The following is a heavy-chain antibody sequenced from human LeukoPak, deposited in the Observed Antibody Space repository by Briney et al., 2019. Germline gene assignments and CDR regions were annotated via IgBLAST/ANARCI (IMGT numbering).Heavy chain of an antibody. D-gene: IGHD2-15*01. V-gene: IGHV3-7*03. Sequence: GGSVRLSSAGSGFTGSSNYMIWLRHAPGNELKGVANIKQGGTEKYYVDSVRGPLTIARDNAKNSLYLQMNSLRAEDTAVYYCARVLRYCSGGNCYSGGLGQMDVCGEASTVTISS. CDR1: GFTGSSNY. J-gene: IGHJ6*01. CDR2: IKQGGTEK. CDR3: ARVLRYCSGGNCYSGGLGQMDV.